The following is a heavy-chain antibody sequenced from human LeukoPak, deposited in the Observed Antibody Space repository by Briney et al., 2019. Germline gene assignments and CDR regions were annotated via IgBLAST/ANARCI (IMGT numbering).Heavy chain of an antibody. V-gene: IGHV3-21*01. D-gene: IGHD6-19*01. J-gene: IGHJ4*02. CDR3: VREKAVVGTVSYDY. CDR2: ISTASKYI. CDR1: GFTLSTYD. Sequence: GGSLRLPCAASGFTLSTYDMNWVRQAPGKGLEWVSSISTASKYIYYADSVKGRFTISRDDAKNSLYLQMNSLRAEDTAVYYCVREKAVVGTVSYDYWGQGSLVIVSS.